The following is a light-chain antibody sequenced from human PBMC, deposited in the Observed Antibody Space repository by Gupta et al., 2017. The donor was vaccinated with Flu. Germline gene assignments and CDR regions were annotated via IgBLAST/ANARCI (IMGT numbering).Light chain of an antibody. CDR2: AAS. V-gene: IGKV1-39*01. CDR1: QSSSSY. J-gene: IGKJ2*01. CDR3: QQGYSSPLT. Sequence: IPLTQSPSSLSASVGDRVTITCRASQSSSSYLNWYQQKPGKAPKLLIYAASSLQSGVPSRFSGRGSGTDFTLTISSLQTEDVATYYCQQGYSSPLTFGQGTKVEIK.